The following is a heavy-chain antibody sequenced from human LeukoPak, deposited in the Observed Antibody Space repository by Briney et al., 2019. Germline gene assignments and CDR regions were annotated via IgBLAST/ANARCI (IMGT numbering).Heavy chain of an antibody. J-gene: IGHJ4*02. Sequence: PSETLSLTCTISDGSISTYYWSWIRQPPGKGLKWIGYVYYSGSADYNPSLRSRVTLSVDTSKNQFSLTLTSVTAADTAMYYCATTTIGSSSSYYFDYWGRGTLVTVSS. D-gene: IGHD6-6*01. V-gene: IGHV4-59*03. CDR2: VYYSGSA. CDR3: ATTTIGSSSSYYFDY. CDR1: DGSISTYY.